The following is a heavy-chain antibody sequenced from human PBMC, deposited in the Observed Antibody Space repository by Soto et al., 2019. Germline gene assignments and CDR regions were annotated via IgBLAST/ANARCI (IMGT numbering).Heavy chain of an antibody. Sequence: GSLRLSCAASGFTFSSSDMHWVRQATGKGLEWVSGIGSAGDPYYAGSVKGRFTISRENAKKSLYLQMNSLRAGDTAVYYCARWNWQQRPFDYWDPVTLVTVFS. CDR2: IGSAGDP. D-gene: IGHD6-13*01. CDR1: GFTFSSSD. V-gene: IGHV3-13*05. CDR3: ARWNWQQRPFDY. J-gene: IGHJ4*02.